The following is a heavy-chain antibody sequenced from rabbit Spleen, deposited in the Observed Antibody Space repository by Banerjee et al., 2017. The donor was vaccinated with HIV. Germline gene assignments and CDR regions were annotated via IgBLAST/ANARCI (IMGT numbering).Heavy chain of an antibody. CDR3: ARFVAGDSYYNL. CDR1: GFDLSSYYY. CDR2: IYGGVLGST. D-gene: IGHD8-1*01. J-gene: IGHJ4*01. V-gene: IGHV1S40*01. Sequence: QSLEESGGDLVKPGASLTLTCTASGFDLSSYYYICWVRQAPGKGLESIACIYGGVLGSTWYATWAKSRFTISKTSSTTVTLQMTSLTAADTATYFCARFVAGDSYYNLWGPGTLVTVS.